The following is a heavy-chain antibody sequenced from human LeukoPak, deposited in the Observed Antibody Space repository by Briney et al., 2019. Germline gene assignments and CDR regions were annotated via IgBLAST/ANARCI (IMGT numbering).Heavy chain of an antibody. V-gene: IGHV3-23*01. J-gene: IGHJ4*02. D-gene: IGHD5/OR15-5a*01. CDR3: AKARGSSVYEPFDY. Sequence: GGSLRLSCAASGFAFNTYAMTWVRQAPEKGLQWVSTISTSGRARYYADSVEARFTIYRDNPQNTLYLQMNSLRADDTAVYYCAKARGSSVYEPFDYWGQGTQVTVSP. CDR1: GFAFNTYA. CDR2: ISTSGRAR.